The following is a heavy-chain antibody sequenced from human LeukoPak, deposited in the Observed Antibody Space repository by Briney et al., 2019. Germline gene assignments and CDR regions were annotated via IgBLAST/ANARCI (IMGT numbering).Heavy chain of an antibody. V-gene: IGHV1-46*01. CDR1: GYTFTSYY. CDR3: AREGRAVSARYYFDY. J-gene: IGHJ4*02. Sequence: GASVKVSCKASGYTFTSYYMHWVRQAPGQGLEWMGIINPSGGSTSYAQKFQGRVTMTRDTSTSTVYMELSSLRSEDTAVYYCAREGRAVSARYYFDYWGQGTLVTVSS. CDR2: INPSGGST. D-gene: IGHD6-19*01.